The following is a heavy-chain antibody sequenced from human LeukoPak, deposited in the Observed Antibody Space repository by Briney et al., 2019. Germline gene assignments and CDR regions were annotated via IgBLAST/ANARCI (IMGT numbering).Heavy chain of an antibody. V-gene: IGHV3-23*01. CDR3: TTRVDTAMVTGLRRTFDY. J-gene: IGHJ4*02. CDR2: ISGSGGST. CDR1: GFTFSSYA. D-gene: IGHD5-18*01. Sequence: GGSLRLSCAASGFTFSSYAMSWVRQAPGEGLEWVSAISGSGGSTYYADSVKGRFTISRDNSKNTLYLQMNSLRAEDTAVYYCTTRVDTAMVTGLRRTFDYWGQGTLVTVSS.